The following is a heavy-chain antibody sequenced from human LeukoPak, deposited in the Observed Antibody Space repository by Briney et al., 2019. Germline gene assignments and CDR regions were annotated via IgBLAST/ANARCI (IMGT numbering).Heavy chain of an antibody. CDR3: ARPGGDTAMRGHDAFDI. CDR2: IHDSGNT. V-gene: IGHV4-59*08. J-gene: IGHJ3*02. Sequence: PSETLSLTCIVSGGSVNNCYWTWIRQPPGKGLEWIGYIHDSGNTNYKSSLKSRVTISVDTSKNQFSLKLSSVTAADTAVYYCARPGGDTAMRGHDAFDIWGQGTMVTVSS. CDR1: GGSVNNCY. D-gene: IGHD5-18*01.